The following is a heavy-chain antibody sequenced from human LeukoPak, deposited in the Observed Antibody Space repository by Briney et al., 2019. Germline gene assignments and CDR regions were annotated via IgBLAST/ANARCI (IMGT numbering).Heavy chain of an antibody. V-gene: IGHV4-38-2*02. D-gene: IGHD6-6*01. CDR2: IYHSGST. CDR3: ARDVAARPDYFDY. CDR1: GYSISSDYY. J-gene: IGHJ4*02. Sequence: SETLSLTCAVSGYSISSDYYWGWIRQPPGKGLEWIGTIYHSGSTYYNPSLKSRVTISVDTSKNQFSLKLSSVTAADTAVYYCARDVAARPDYFDYWGQGALVTVSS.